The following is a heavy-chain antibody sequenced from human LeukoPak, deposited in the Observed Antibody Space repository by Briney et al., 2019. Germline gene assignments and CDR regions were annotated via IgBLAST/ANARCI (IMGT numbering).Heavy chain of an antibody. CDR2: FDPEYAET. D-gene: IGHD3-9*01. J-gene: IGHJ3*01. CDR3: TTDWFNFDIMTGYQRSVDAFDV. Sequence: ASVKVSCKISGHTLNDLSIHWVRQAPGKGLEWMGGFDPEYAETNYAPKFQGRVSMTEDTATDTTYMELSSLRSEDTAVYYCTTDWFNFDIMTGYQRSVDAFDVWGQGTMVTVSS. CDR1: GHTLNDLS. V-gene: IGHV1-24*01.